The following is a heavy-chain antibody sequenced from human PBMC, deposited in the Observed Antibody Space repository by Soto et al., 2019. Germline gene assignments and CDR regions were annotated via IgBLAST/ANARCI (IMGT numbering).Heavy chain of an antibody. Sequence: SETLSLTCTVSGGSISSYYWSWIRQPPGKGLEWIGYIYYSGSTNYNPSLKSRVTISVDTSKNQFSLKLSSVTAADTAVYYCAREYSSSWGDAFDIWGQGTMVTVSS. D-gene: IGHD6-13*01. CDR1: GGSISSYY. V-gene: IGHV4-59*01. J-gene: IGHJ3*02. CDR3: AREYSSSWGDAFDI. CDR2: IYYSGST.